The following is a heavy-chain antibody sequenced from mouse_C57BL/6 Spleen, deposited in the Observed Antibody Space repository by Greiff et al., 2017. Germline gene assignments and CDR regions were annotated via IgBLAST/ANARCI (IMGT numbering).Heavy chain of an antibody. CDR1: GFSLTSYG. J-gene: IGHJ3*01. CDR3: ARREGYYDYDEGFAY. CDR2: IWSGGST. D-gene: IGHD2-4*01. V-gene: IGHV2-2*01. Sequence: VQLMESGPGLVQPSQSLSITCTVSGFSLTSYGVHWVRQSPGKGLEWLGVIWSGGSTDYNAAFISRLSISKDNSKSQVFFKMNSLQADDTAIYYCARREGYYDYDEGFAYWGQGTLVTVSA.